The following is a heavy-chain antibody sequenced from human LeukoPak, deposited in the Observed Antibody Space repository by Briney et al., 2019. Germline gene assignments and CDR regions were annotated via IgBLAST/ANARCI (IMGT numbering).Heavy chain of an antibody. CDR3: ARIRDFGASYHYFYMDV. J-gene: IGHJ6*03. CDR2: ISSDSSYI. Sequence: GGSLRLSCAASGFTFSSCSMNWVRQAPGKGLEWVSAISSDSSYIYYADSVRGRFTISRDDAKNSLYLQMSSLRAEDTAVYYCARIRDFGASYHYFYMDVWGKGTTVTVSS. D-gene: IGHD4-17*01. V-gene: IGHV3-21*01. CDR1: GFTFSSCS.